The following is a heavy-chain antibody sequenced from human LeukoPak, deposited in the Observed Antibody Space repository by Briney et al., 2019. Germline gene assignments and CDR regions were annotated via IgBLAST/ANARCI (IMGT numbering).Heavy chain of an antibody. CDR1: GFTFSSYA. CDR2: ISGSGGST. J-gene: IGHJ4*02. V-gene: IGHV3-23*01. Sequence: GGSLRLSCAASGFTFSSYAMSWVRQAPGKGLEWVSAISGSGGSTYYADSVKGRFTISRDNSKNTLYLQMNSLRAEDTAVYYCAKDPDTYCGGGCYPDPQYYFDYWGQGTLVTVSS. CDR3: AKDPDTYCGGGCYPDPQYYFDY. D-gene: IGHD2-21*02.